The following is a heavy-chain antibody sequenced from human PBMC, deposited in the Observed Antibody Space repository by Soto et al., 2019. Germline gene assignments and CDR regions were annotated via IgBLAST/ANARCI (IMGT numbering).Heavy chain of an antibody. J-gene: IGHJ6*02. CDR1: GFTFSNAW. Sequence: GSLRLPCAASGFTFSNAWMSWVRQAPGKGLEWVGRIKSKTDGGTTDYAAPVKGRFTISRDDSKNTLYLQMNSLKTEDTAVYYCTTPGVTSPYYYYYGMDVWGQGTTVTVSS. CDR2: IKSKTDGGTT. CDR3: TTPGVTSPYYYYYGMDV. D-gene: IGHD2-2*01. V-gene: IGHV3-15*01.